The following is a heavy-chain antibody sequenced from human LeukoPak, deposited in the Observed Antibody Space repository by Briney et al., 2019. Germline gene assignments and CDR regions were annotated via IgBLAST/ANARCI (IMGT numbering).Heavy chain of an antibody. D-gene: IGHD3-9*01. CDR2: ISAYNGNT. CDR1: GYTFTSYG. V-gene: IGHV1-18*01. Sequence: GASVKVSCKASGYTFTSYGISWVRQAPGQGLEWMGWISAYNGNTNYAQKLQGRVTMTTDTSTSTAYMELRSLRSDDTAVYYCARDWGLYFDWLFGKFDPWGQGTLVTVSS. J-gene: IGHJ5*02. CDR3: ARDWGLYFDWLFGKFDP.